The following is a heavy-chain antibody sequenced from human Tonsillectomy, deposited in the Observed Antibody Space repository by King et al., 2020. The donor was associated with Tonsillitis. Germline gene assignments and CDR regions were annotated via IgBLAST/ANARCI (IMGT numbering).Heavy chain of an antibody. CDR2: IDWDDDK. J-gene: IGHJ4*02. Sequence: VTLKESGPALVKPTQTLTLTCTFSGFSLSTSGMCVSWIRQPPGKALEWLARIDWDDDKYYSTSLKTRLTISKATSKNQVVLTMTNMDPVDTATYYCAPIQGTYGRGAPFGYRGPGPLVPVPS. CDR1: GFSLSTSGMC. V-gene: IGHV2-70*11. CDR3: APIQGTYGRGAPFGY. D-gene: IGHD4-17*01.